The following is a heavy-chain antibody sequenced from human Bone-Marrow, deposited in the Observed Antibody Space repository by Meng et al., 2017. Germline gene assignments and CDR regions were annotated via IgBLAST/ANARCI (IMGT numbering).Heavy chain of an antibody. Sequence: QLQLQESGPGLVKPWETLSLTCTVSGGSITSSSYSCGWIRQPPGKGLEWIGYIYYSGTTYYNPSLKSRATISEDTAKNQFSLNLSSLTAADTAVYYCARQVNSDGYPRYFDFWGQGTLVTVSS. CDR1: GGSITSSSYS. D-gene: IGHD5-24*01. CDR2: IYYSGTT. CDR3: ARQVNSDGYPRYFDF. V-gene: IGHV4-39*01. J-gene: IGHJ4*02.